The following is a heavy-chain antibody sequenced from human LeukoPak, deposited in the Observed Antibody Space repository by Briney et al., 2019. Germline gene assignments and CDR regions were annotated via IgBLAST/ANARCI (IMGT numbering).Heavy chain of an antibody. CDR2: IYYSGST. D-gene: IGHD6-13*01. CDR3: ARDGEQLSRAFDI. Sequence: SETLSLTCTVSGGSISSYYWSWIRQPPGKRLEWIGYIYYSGSTNYNPSLKSRVTISVDTSKNQFSLKLSSVTAADTAVYYCARDGEQLSRAFDIWGQGTMVTVSS. J-gene: IGHJ3*02. CDR1: GGSISSYY. V-gene: IGHV4-59*01.